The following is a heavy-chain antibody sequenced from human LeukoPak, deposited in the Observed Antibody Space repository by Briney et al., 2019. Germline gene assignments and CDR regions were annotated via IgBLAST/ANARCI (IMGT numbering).Heavy chain of an antibody. Sequence: WVKVSRKASRGTFSRYAISWVRQAPGQGLEWMGVIISIFGTANYALKFQGRVTITADESTSTAYMELTSLRSADAAVYFCARDLSDAFDIWGQGTMVTVSS. CDR1: RGTFSRYA. CDR2: IISIFGTA. CDR3: ARDLSDAFDI. V-gene: IGHV1-69*01. J-gene: IGHJ3*02.